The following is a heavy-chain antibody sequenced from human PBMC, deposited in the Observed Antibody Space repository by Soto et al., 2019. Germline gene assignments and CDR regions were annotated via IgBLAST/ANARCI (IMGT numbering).Heavy chain of an antibody. Sequence: ASVKVSCKASGYPFTAYYVHWVRQAPGQGLEWVGRINTKNGGSDFAQKFQGRVTMTRDSSITTAYMDLNRLTSDDTAVYYCVSSVAASPGRGDYQALDVWGQGTTVTVSS. V-gene: IGHV1-2*06. J-gene: IGHJ6*02. CDR3: VSSVAASPGRGDYQALDV. CDR2: INTKNGGS. D-gene: IGHD6-6*01. CDR1: GYPFTAYY.